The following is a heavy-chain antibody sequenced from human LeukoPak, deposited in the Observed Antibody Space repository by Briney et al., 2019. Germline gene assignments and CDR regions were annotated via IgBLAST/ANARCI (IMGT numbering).Heavy chain of an antibody. J-gene: IGHJ6*02. CDR3: ARDGVGGNSVASYYYYGMDV. D-gene: IGHD4-23*01. V-gene: IGHV4-59*01. CDR2: IYYSGST. CDR1: GGSISSYY. Sequence: SETLSLTCTVSGGSISSYYWSWIRQPPGKGLEWIGYIYYSGSTNYNPFLKSRVTISVDTSKNQFSLKLSSVTAADTAVYYCARDGVGGNSVASYYYYGMDVWGQGTTVTVSS.